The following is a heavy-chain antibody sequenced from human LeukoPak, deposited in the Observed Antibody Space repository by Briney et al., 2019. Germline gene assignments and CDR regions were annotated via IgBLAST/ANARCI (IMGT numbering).Heavy chain of an antibody. CDR2: ISGDGGST. D-gene: IGHD6-13*01. CDR1: GFTFSSYS. V-gene: IGHV3-43*02. Sequence: GGSLRLSCAASGFTFSSYSMNWVRQAPGKGLEWVSLISGDGGSTYYADSVKGRFTISRDNSKNSLYLQMNSLRTEDTALYYCAKDLIAAAGRAGFDPWGQGTLVTVSS. J-gene: IGHJ5*02. CDR3: AKDLIAAAGRAGFDP.